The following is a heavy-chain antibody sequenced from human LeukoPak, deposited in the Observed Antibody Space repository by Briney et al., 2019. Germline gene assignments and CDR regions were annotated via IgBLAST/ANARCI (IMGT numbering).Heavy chain of an antibody. J-gene: IGHJ6*02. CDR2: MNPNSGNT. CDR1: GYTFTSYD. D-gene: IGHD6-13*01. CDR3: ARGESSSWSRRYYYYGMDV. V-gene: IGHV1-8*01. Sequence: EASVKVSCTASGYTFTSYDINWVRQATGQGLEWMGWMNPNSGNTGYAQKFQGRVTMTRNTSISTAYMELSSLRSEDTAVYYCARGESSSWSRRYYYYGMDVWGQGPTVTVSS.